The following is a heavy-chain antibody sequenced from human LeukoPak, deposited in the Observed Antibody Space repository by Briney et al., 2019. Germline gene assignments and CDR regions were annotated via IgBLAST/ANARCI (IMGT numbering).Heavy chain of an antibody. CDR1: GYSFTSYW. J-gene: IGHJ5*02. Sequence: RGESLKISCKGSGYSFTSYWIGWVRQMPGKGLEWMGIIYPGDSDTRYSPSFQGQVTISADKSISTAYLQWSSLKASDTAMYYCARHAVTMVRGVTNWFDPWGQGTLVTVSS. V-gene: IGHV5-51*01. D-gene: IGHD3-10*01. CDR2: IYPGDSDT. CDR3: ARHAVTMVRGVTNWFDP.